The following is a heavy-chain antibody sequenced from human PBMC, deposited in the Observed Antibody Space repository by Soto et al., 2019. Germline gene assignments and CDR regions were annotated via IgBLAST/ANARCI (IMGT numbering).Heavy chain of an antibody. Sequence: PGGSLRLSCAASGITFSTYWRNWVRQAPGKGLEWVANIKQDGNEKHYVDSVKGRFTISRDNVKNSLYLQINSLRAEDTAVYFCATGHAMAVWGQGTTVTVSS. V-gene: IGHV3-7*01. CDR1: GITFSTYW. CDR2: IKQDGNEK. CDR3: ATGHAMAV. J-gene: IGHJ6*02.